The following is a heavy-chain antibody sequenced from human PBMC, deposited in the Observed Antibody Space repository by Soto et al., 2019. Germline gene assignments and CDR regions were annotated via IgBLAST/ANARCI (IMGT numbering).Heavy chain of an antibody. V-gene: IGHV1-2*02. CDR3: ARDANYDFWSGSRVSDGMDV. CDR1: GYTFTGYY. J-gene: IGHJ6*02. Sequence: ASVKVSCKASGYTFTGYYMHWVRQAPGQGLEWMGWINPNSGGTNYAQKFQGRVTMTRDTSISTAYMELSRLRSDDTAVYYCARDANYDFWSGSRVSDGMDVWGQGTTVTV. D-gene: IGHD3-3*01. CDR2: INPNSGGT.